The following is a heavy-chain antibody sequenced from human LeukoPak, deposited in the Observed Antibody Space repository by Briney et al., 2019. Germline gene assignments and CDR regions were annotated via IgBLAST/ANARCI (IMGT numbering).Heavy chain of an antibody. D-gene: IGHD2-15*01. V-gene: IGHV3-21*01. CDR3: ARDSTSGGAYYFDY. J-gene: IGHJ4*02. Sequence: GRSLRLSCAASGFTFSSYSMNWVRQAPGKGLEWVSSISSSSSYIYYADSVKGRFTISRDNAKNSLYLQMNSLRAEDTAVYYCARDSTSGGAYYFDYWGQGTLVTVSS. CDR1: GFTFSSYS. CDR2: ISSSSSYI.